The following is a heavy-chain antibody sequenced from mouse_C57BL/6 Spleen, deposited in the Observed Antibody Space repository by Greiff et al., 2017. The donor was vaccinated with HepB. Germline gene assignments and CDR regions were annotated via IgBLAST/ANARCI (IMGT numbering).Heavy chain of an antibody. D-gene: IGHD2-3*01. CDR3: ARTPYDGYWGWFAY. CDR2: IWSGGST. V-gene: IGHV2-2*01. Sequence: QVQLKESGPGLVQPSQSLSITCTVSGFSLTSYGVHWVRQSPGKGLEWLGVIWSGGSTDYNAAFISRLSISKDNSKSQVFFKMNSLQADDTAIYYCARTPYDGYWGWFAYWGQGTLVTVSA. CDR1: GFSLTSYG. J-gene: IGHJ3*01.